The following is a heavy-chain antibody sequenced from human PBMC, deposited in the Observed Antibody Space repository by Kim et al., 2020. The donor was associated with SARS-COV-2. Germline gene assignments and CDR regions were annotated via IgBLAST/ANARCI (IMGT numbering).Heavy chain of an antibody. CDR2: IWFDGTND. J-gene: IGHJ4*01. CDR3: ATEKSGYAFDY. CDR1: GLTFGDFG. D-gene: IGHD3-3*01. V-gene: IGHV3-33*01. Sequence: GGSLRLSCAASGLTFGDFGMHWVRQAPGKGLEWVAVIWFDGTNDCYADSVKGRFTISRDDSINTLYLQMNSLRAEDTALYFCATEKSGYAFDYWGHGTLV.